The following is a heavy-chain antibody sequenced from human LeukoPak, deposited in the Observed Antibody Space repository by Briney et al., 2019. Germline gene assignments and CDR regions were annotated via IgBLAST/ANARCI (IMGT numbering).Heavy chain of an antibody. V-gene: IGHV4-59*01. CDR2: IYYSGST. CDR3: AGYSYDSSGYYGAFDI. J-gene: IGHJ3*02. Sequence: SETLSLTCTVSGGSISSYYWSWIRQPPGKGLEWIGYIYYSGSTKYNPSLKSRVTMSVDTSKKQFSLKLRSATAADTAVCYCAGYSYDSSGYYGAFDIWGQGTMVTVSS. D-gene: IGHD3-22*01. CDR1: GGSISSYY.